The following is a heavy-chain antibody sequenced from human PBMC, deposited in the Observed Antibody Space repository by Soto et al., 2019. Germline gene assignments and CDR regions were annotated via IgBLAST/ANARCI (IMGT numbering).Heavy chain of an antibody. V-gene: IGHV5-51*01. J-gene: IGHJ5*02. CDR1: GYSFTSYW. Sequence: GESLKISCKGSGYSFTSYWIGWVRQMPGKGLEWMGIIYPGDSDTRYSPSFQGQVTISADKSISTAYLQWSILKASKIAMYYCARPGGPTRTTLGFDLWGQGTLVTVSS. CDR3: ARPGGPTRTTLGFDL. D-gene: IGHD1-7*01. CDR2: IYPGDSDT.